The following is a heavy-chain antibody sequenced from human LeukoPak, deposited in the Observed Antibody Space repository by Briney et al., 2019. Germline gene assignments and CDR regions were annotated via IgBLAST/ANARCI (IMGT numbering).Heavy chain of an antibody. J-gene: IGHJ4*02. CDR3: ARAATNSDFWSGFFDY. V-gene: IGHV3-64*01. Sequence: GGSLRLSCAASGFTFSSYAIHWVRQAPGKGLEYVSAISSNGGSTYYANSVKGRFTISRDNSKNTLYLHMGSLRADDMAVYYCARAATNSDFWSGFFDYWGQGTLVTVPS. D-gene: IGHD3-3*01. CDR1: GFTFSSYA. CDR2: ISSNGGST.